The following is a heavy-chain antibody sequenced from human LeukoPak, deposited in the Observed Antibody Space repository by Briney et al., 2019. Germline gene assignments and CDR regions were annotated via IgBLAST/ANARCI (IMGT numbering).Heavy chain of an antibody. CDR3: ARSGRRSMIVVAHILSSSSYFQH. D-gene: IGHD3-22*01. CDR2: INHSGST. V-gene: IGHV4-34*01. J-gene: IGHJ1*01. Sequence: SETLSLTCAVYGGSLSGYYWSWIRQPPGKGLEWIGEINHSGSTNYNPSLKSRVTISVDTSKNQFSLKLSSVTAADTAVYYCARSGRRSMIVVAHILSSSSYFQHWGQGTLVTVSS. CDR1: GGSLSGYY.